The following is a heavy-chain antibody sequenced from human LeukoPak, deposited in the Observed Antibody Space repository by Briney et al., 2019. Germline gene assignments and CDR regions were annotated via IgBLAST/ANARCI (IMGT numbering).Heavy chain of an antibody. CDR3: ARDQEGFDY. J-gene: IGHJ4*02. Sequence: GASVKVSCKASGYTFTSNYIHWVRQAPGQGLEWMGMIYPRDGSTSYAQKFQGRVTVTRDTSTSTVHMELSGLRSEVTAVYYCARDQEGFDYWGQGTLVTVSS. CDR1: GYTFTSNY. V-gene: IGHV1-46*01. CDR2: IYPRDGST.